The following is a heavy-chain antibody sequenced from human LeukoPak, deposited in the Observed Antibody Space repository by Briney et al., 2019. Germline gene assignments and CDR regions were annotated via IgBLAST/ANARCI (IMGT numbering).Heavy chain of an antibody. CDR3: ARTSRHFYGSGTNLTPWPTGMDV. Sequence: SETLSLTCTVSGGSMSGFFWTWIRQPPGRELEWIGSIYYSGSSTKYNPSLKSRVTISVDTSKSQFSLTLNSATAADTAVYYCARTSRHFYGSGTNLTPWPTGMDVWGQGTTVTVSS. J-gene: IGHJ6*02. CDR2: IYYSGSST. CDR1: GGSMSGFF. V-gene: IGHV4-59*01. D-gene: IGHD3-10*01.